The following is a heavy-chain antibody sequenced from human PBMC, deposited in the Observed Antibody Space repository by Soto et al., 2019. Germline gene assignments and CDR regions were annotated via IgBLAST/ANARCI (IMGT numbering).Heavy chain of an antibody. CDR1: GFTFSSYG. Sequence: QVQLVESGGGVVQPGRSLRLSCAASGFTFSSYGMHWVRQAPGKGLEWVAVISYDGSNKYYADSVKGRFTISRDNSKNTLHLQMNSLRAEDTAVYYCAKDLSTILMNYYGMDVWGQGTTVTVSS. D-gene: IGHD5-12*01. CDR2: ISYDGSNK. CDR3: AKDLSTILMNYYGMDV. V-gene: IGHV3-30*18. J-gene: IGHJ6*02.